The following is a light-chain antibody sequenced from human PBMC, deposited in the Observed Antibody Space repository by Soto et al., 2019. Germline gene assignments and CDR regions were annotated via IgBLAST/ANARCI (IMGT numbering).Light chain of an antibody. CDR1: KLGDKY. Sequence: SYELTQPPSVSVSPGQTASITCSGDKLGDKYACWYQQKTGQSPVLVIYQDTERPSGIPERFSGSNSGNTATLTISGTQTVDEADYYCQAWDSSTDVVFGGGTKLTVL. CDR2: QDT. CDR3: QAWDSSTDVV. V-gene: IGLV3-1*01. J-gene: IGLJ2*01.